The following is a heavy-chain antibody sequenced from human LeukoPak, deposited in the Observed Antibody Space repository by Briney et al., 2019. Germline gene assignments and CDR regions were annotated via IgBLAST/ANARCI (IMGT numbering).Heavy chain of an antibody. CDR1: GFTFSSYA. D-gene: IGHD4-17*01. CDR3: AKGPDYEYHYYYYYYMDV. V-gene: IGHV3-23*01. J-gene: IGHJ6*03. CDR2: ISGSGGST. Sequence: PGGSLRLSCAASGFTFSSYAMSWVRQAPGKGLEWVSAISGSGGSTYYADSVKGRFTISRDNSKNTLYLQMNSLRAEDTAVYYCAKGPDYEYHYYYYYYMDVWGKGTTVTVSS.